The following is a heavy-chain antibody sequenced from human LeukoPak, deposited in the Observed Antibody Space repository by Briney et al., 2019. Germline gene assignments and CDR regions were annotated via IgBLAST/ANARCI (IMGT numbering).Heavy chain of an antibody. J-gene: IGHJ3*02. D-gene: IGHD2-2*01. CDR1: GGTFSSYA. Sequence: GASVKVSCKASGGTFSSYAISWVRQAPGQGLEWMGGIIPIFGTANYAQKFQGRVTITADESTSTAYMELSGLRSEDTAVYYCARASHCSGTSCSHPNYDAFDIWGQGTMVTVSS. V-gene: IGHV1-69*13. CDR3: ARASHCSGTSCSHPNYDAFDI. CDR2: IIPIFGTA.